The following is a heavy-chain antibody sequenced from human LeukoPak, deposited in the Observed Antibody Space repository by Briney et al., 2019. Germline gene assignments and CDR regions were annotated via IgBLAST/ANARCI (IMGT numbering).Heavy chain of an antibody. J-gene: IGHJ4*02. Sequence: PGGSLRLSCAASGFTFSSYAMSWVRQAPGKGLEWVSAISGSGGGTYYADSVKGRFTISRDNSKNMLYLQMNSLRAEDTAIYYCAKDRRDWGSRVDYWGQGTLVTVSS. CDR2: ISGSGGGT. D-gene: IGHD3/OR15-3a*01. CDR3: AKDRRDWGSRVDY. V-gene: IGHV3-23*01. CDR1: GFTFSSYA.